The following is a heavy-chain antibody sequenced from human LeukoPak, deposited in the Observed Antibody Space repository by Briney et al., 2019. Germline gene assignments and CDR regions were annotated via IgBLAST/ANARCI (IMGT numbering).Heavy chain of an antibody. D-gene: IGHD4-17*01. CDR3: AKDTLRYGDSVWDY. V-gene: IGHV3-23*01. J-gene: IGHJ4*02. CDR1: GFTFSSYA. Sequence: PGGSPRLSCAASGFTFSSYAMSWVRQAPGKGLEWVSAISGSGGSTYYADSVKGRFTISRDNSKNTLYLQMNSLRAEDTAVYYCAKDTLRYGDSVWDYWGQGTLVTVSS. CDR2: ISGSGGST.